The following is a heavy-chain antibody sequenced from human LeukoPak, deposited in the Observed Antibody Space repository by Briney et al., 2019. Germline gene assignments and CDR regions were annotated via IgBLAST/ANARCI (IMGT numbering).Heavy chain of an antibody. J-gene: IGHJ3*02. V-gene: IGHV3-7*05. CDR2: IDQSGGRN. CDR1: GFTFSRFW. Sequence: GGSLRLSCAASGFTFSRFWMNWVRQAPGGGLEWVANIDQSGGRNNYVDSVKGRFTISRDNAKNSLFLEMSSLRADDTAVYFCARDVEGGTFDIWGQGTTVTVSS. CDR3: ARDVEGGTFDI. D-gene: IGHD3-16*01.